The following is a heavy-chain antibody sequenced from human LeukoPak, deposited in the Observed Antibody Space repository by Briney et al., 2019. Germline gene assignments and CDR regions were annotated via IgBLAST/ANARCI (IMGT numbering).Heavy chain of an antibody. CDR3: ARAPNTADYNWFDS. Sequence: SQTLSLTCAVSGGTIGSGGFSWSWIRQPPGKGLEWIGYIYYSGSTYYNPSLKSRVTISEDRSGNQLSLKLTSVTAADTAVYFCARAPNTADYNWFDSWGQGTLVTVSS. J-gene: IGHJ5*01. V-gene: IGHV4-30-2*01. CDR2: IYYSGST. CDR1: GGTIGSGGFS. D-gene: IGHD2-21*02.